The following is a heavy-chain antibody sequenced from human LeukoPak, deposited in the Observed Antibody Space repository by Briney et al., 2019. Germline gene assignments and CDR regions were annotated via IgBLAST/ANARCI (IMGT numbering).Heavy chain of an antibody. J-gene: IGHJ6*02. V-gene: IGHV1-24*01. CDR3: ATGPGLYYYYGMDV. CDR1: GYTLTELS. Sequence: ASVKVSCTVSGYTLTELSMHWVRQAPGKGLEWMGGFDPEDGETIYAQKFQGRVTMTEDTSTDTAYMELSSLRSEDTAVYYCATGPGLYYYYGMDVWGQGTTVTVSS. CDR2: FDPEDGET. D-gene: IGHD6-19*01.